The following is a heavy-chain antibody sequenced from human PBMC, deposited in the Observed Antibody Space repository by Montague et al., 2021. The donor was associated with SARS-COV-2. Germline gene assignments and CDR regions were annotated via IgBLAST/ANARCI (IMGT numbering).Heavy chain of an antibody. J-gene: IGHJ6*03. CDR1: GDSISHSSFY. Sequence: SETLSLTCSVSGDSISHSSFYWVWIRQPPGMGREGLGKVYYNGSSSHNPSRKSPVTISIDTYKNQFSLELSSVTAADTAVYYCARHTVFCTSTSCFQEPPSYFYMGVWGKGTTVTVSS. V-gene: IGHV4-39*01. CDR3: ARHTVFCTSTSCFQEPPSYFYMGV. CDR2: VYYNGSS. D-gene: IGHD2-2*01.